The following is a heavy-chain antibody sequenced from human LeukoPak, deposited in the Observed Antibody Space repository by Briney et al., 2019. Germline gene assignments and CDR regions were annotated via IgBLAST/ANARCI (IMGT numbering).Heavy chain of an antibody. Sequence: GKSLKISCKGSGYSFTSYWIGWVRQMPGKGLEWMGIIYPGDSDTRYSPSFQGQVTISADKSISTAYLQWSSLKASDTAMYYCARHPTVTTGLSAFDIWGQGTMVTVSS. CDR3: ARHPTVTTGLSAFDI. D-gene: IGHD4-17*01. CDR2: IYPGDSDT. V-gene: IGHV5-51*01. CDR1: GYSFTSYW. J-gene: IGHJ3*02.